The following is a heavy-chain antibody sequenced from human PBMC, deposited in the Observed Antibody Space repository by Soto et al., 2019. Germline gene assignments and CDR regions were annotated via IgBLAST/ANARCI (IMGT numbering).Heavy chain of an antibody. V-gene: IGHV1-8*01. CDR1: GYTFTSYD. J-gene: IGHJ5*02. CDR2: MNPNSGNT. Sequence: QVQLVQSGVEVKKPGASVKVSCKASGYTFTSYDINWVRQATGQGLEWMGWMNPNSGNTAYAQKFLGRGTMTRNTSITTASMELSSLRSEDTAVYSCARERTRGFDPWGQGTLVTVSS. CDR3: ARERTRGFDP.